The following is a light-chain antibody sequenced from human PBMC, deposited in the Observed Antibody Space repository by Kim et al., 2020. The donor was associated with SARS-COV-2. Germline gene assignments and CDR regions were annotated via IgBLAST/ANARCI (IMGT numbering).Light chain of an antibody. J-gene: IGLJ1*01. Sequence: QSALTQPRSVSGSPGQSVTISCTGTSSDVGGYDFVSWYQQHPGKAPKLMIYDVSKRPSGVPDRFFGSKSGNTASLTISGLQAEDEADYYCCSYAGTYTHVFGTGTKVTVL. CDR3: CSYAGTYTHV. CDR2: DVS. CDR1: SSDVGGYDF. V-gene: IGLV2-11*01.